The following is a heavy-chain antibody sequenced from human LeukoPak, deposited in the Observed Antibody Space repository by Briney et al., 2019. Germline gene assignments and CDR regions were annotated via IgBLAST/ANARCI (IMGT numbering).Heavy chain of an antibody. CDR3: AKDIYCGGDCYIRAGDS. D-gene: IGHD2-21*02. V-gene: IGHV3-48*01. Sequence: PGGSLRLSCAASGFTFRNNWMSWVRQAPGKGLEWVSYISVGSSTMYYADSVKGRFTISRDNSKNTLYLQMNSLRAEDTAIYYCAKDIYCGGDCYIRAGDSWGQGTLVTVSS. CDR1: GFTFRNNW. J-gene: IGHJ4*02. CDR2: ISVGSSTM.